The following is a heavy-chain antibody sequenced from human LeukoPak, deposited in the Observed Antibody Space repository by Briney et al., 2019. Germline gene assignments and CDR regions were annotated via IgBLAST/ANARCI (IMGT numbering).Heavy chain of an antibody. CDR3: ARLRYGQNKDAFDI. D-gene: IGHD3-16*02. Sequence: GESLKISGKGSGYSFTSYWIGWVRQMPGKGLEWMGIIYPGDSDTSYSPSFQGQVTISVDKSISTAYLQGSSLKASDTAMYYCARLRYGQNKDAFDIWGQGTMVTVSS. CDR2: IYPGDSDT. J-gene: IGHJ3*02. CDR1: GYSFTSYW. V-gene: IGHV5-51*01.